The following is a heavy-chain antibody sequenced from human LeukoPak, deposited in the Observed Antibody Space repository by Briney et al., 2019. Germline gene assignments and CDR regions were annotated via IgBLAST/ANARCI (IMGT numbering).Heavy chain of an antibody. CDR2: INPNSGGT. CDR3: ARETDLIVGATYSWFDP. J-gene: IGHJ5*02. Sequence: GASVKVSCKASGYTFTGYYMHWVRQAPGQGLEWMGRINPNSGGTNYAQKFQGRVTITADESTSTAYMELSSLRSEDTAVYYCARETDLIVGATYSWFDPWGQGTLVTVSS. D-gene: IGHD1-26*01. V-gene: IGHV1-2*06. CDR1: GYTFTGYY.